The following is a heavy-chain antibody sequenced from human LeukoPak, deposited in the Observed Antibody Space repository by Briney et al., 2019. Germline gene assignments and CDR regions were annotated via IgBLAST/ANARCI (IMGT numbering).Heavy chain of an antibody. Sequence: PGGSLRLSCAASGFTFSSYAMHWVRQAPGKGLEWVAVISYDGSNKYYADSVKGRFIISRDNSKNTLYLQMNSLRAEDTAVYYCARDSRAAAGTLSLDYWGQGTLVTVSS. D-gene: IGHD6-13*01. V-gene: IGHV3-30-3*01. CDR3: ARDSRAAAGTLSLDY. CDR1: GFTFSSYA. CDR2: ISYDGSNK. J-gene: IGHJ4*02.